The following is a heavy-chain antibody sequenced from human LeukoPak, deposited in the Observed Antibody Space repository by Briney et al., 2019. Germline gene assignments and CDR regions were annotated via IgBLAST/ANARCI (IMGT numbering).Heavy chain of an antibody. Sequence: PGGSLRLSCASSGFTVSSNYMSWVRQAPGKGLEWVSVIYTGGGTYYADSVKGRFTISRDNSKNTLYLQMNSLRAEDTAVYFCASGRHCSGGSCHYRDAFDMWGQGTMVTVSS. D-gene: IGHD2-15*01. J-gene: IGHJ3*02. CDR2: IYTGGGT. CDR1: GFTVSSNY. CDR3: ASGRHCSGGSCHYRDAFDM. V-gene: IGHV3-53*01.